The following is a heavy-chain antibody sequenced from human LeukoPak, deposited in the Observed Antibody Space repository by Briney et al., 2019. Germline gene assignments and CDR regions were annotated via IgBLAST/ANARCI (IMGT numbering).Heavy chain of an antibody. Sequence: GASVKVSCKASGYTFTSYDINWVRQATGQGLEWMGWMNPNSGNTGYAQKFQGRVTMTRNTFISTAYMELSSLRSKDTAVYYCARGDYAYYSYYYMDVWGKGTTVTVSS. V-gene: IGHV1-8*01. J-gene: IGHJ6*03. CDR3: ARGDYAYYSYYYMDV. CDR2: MNPNSGNT. D-gene: IGHD4-17*01. CDR1: GYTFTSYD.